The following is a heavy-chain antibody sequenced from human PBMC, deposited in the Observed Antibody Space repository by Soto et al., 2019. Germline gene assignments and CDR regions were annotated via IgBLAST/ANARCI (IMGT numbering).Heavy chain of an antibody. Sequence: EVQLLESGGGLVQPGGSLRLSCAASGFTFVNYAMNWVRQAPGKGLEWVATLSGSGTSTYYADSVKGRFTISRDNSKKTPYLQMNRVRDANTAVYYCAQGTSNGGWFNPVDYWGQRTLVTVSS. J-gene: IGHJ4*02. V-gene: IGHV3-23*01. D-gene: IGHD6-19*01. CDR1: GFTFVNYA. CDR2: LSGSGTST. CDR3: AQGTSNGGWFNPVDY.